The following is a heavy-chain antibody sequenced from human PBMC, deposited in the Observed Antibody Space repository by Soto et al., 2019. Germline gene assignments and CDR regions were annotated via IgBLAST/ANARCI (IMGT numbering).Heavy chain of an antibody. Sequence: PETLSLTCTVSGGSISSSSYYWGWIRQPPGKGLEWIGSIYYSGSTYYNPSLKSRVTISVDTSKNQFSLKLSSVTAADTAVYYCARGSKWLPFDYWGQGTLVTVSS. CDR1: GGSISSSSYY. J-gene: IGHJ4*02. CDR2: IYYSGST. CDR3: ARGSKWLPFDY. D-gene: IGHD5-12*01. V-gene: IGHV4-39*01.